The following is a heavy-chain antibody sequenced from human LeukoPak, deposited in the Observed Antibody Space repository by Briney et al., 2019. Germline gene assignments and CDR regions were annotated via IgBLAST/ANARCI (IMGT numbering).Heavy chain of an antibody. CDR1: GGSISSSSYY. J-gene: IGHJ4*02. Sequence: SDTLSLTCTLSGGSISSSSYYWGWIRQPPGKGPELIGSIYYSGSTYYNPSLQSRVTISLHTSKNQFSMKLSSVTAADTAVYCCARDKEREWLDWGQGSLVTVSS. V-gene: IGHV4-39*07. D-gene: IGHD6-19*01. CDR3: ARDKEREWLD. CDR2: IYYSGST.